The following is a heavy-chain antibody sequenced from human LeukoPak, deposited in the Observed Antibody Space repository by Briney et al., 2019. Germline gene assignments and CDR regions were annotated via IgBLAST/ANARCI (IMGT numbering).Heavy chain of an antibody. CDR2: IYHSGST. CDR3: ARFRGYNNAFDI. D-gene: IGHD5-18*01. J-gene: IGHJ3*02. CDR1: GVSIRSGGYS. Sequence: SETLSLTCAVSGVSIRSGGYSWRWIRQPPGRGLEWIGYIYHSGSTYYNPSLKSRVTISVDRSKNQFSLKLSSVTAADTAVYYCARFRGYNNAFDIWGQGTMVTVSS. V-gene: IGHV4-30-2*01.